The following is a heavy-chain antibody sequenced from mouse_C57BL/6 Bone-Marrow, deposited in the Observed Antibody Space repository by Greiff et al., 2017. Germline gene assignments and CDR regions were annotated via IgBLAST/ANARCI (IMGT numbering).Heavy chain of an antibody. CDR1: GFTFSSYT. CDR3: SNQVTTVLATKYFDV. D-gene: IGHD1-1*01. Sequence: EVMLVESGGGLVKPGGSLKLSCAASGFTFSSYTMSWVRQTPEKRLQWVAAISGGGGNTYYPDSVKGRFTISRDNDKNILYLQMSSLRSEDTALSYCSNQVTTVLATKYFDVWGKGTTVTVSS. CDR2: ISGGGGNT. J-gene: IGHJ1*03. V-gene: IGHV5-9*01.